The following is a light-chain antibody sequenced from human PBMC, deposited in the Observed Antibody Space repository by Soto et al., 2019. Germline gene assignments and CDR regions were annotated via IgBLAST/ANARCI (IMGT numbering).Light chain of an antibody. CDR3: LLYFSPDRYT. J-gene: IGKJ2*01. CDR2: GAS. Sequence: EIVLTQTPGTLSLSPGERATLSCRASQSVTSSHLAWYQQKPGQAPRLLIYGASTRATGIPDRFSGSGSDTDFSLTIRRLDPEDFAMYYCLLYFSPDRYTCGPGTKVQI. CDR1: QSVTSSH. V-gene: IGKV3-20*01.